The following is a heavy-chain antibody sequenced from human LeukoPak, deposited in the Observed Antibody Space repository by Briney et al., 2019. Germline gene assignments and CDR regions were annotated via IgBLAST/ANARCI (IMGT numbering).Heavy chain of an antibody. V-gene: IGHV4-34*01. CDR2: INHSGST. CDR3: ARVLAVGYMDV. Sequence: PSETLSLACAVYGGSFSGYYWSWIRQPPGKGLEWIGEINHSGSTNYNPSLKSRVTISVDTSKNQFSLKLSSVTAADTAVYYCARVLAVGYMDVWGKGTTVTVSS. J-gene: IGHJ6*03. CDR1: GGSFSGYY. D-gene: IGHD6-25*01.